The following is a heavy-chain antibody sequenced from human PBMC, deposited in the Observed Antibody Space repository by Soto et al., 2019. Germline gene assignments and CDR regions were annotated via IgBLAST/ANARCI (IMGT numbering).Heavy chain of an antibody. CDR3: AKGLALMADH. CDR2: ILYDGSKE. J-gene: IGHJ4*02. CDR1: GFSFNTYV. D-gene: IGHD2-21*01. V-gene: IGHV3-30*18. Sequence: GGSLRLYCTDSGFSFNTYVMDWVRQAPGKGLEWVARILYDGSKEYYADPVKGRFTISRDNSKNTLYLQMDRLRVEDTAVYFCAKGLALMADHWGQGTPVTVSS.